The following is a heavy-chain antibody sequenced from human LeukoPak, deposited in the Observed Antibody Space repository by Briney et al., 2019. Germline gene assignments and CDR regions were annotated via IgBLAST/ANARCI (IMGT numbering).Heavy chain of an antibody. V-gene: IGHV4-39*01. Sequence: PWETLSLTCTVSGVSISSSYSYWGWIRQPPGMGLEWIGSIYYTGNTHYNASLKSQVSISIGTSKNQFSLKLTSVTAADTAVYYCARQTGSGLFILPGGQGTLVTVSS. J-gene: IGHJ4*02. D-gene: IGHD3/OR15-3a*01. CDR2: IYYTGNT. CDR3: ARQTGSGLFILP. CDR1: GVSISSSYSY.